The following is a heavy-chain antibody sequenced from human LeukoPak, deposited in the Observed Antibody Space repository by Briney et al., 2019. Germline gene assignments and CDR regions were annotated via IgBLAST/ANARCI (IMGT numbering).Heavy chain of an antibody. CDR2: ISYDGSNK. CDR3: ARDGTMVRGVKVYNWFDP. V-gene: IGHV3-30*04. J-gene: IGHJ5*02. Sequence: GSLRLSCAASGFTFGSYAMHWVRQAPGKGLEWVAVISYDGSNKYYADSVKGRFTISRDNSKNTLYLQMNSLRAEDTAVYYCARDGTMVRGVKVYNWFDPWGQGTLVTVSS. CDR1: GFTFGSYA. D-gene: IGHD3-10*01.